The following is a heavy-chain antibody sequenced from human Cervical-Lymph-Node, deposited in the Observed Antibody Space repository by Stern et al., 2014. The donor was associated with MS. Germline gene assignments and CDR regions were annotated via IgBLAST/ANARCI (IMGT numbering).Heavy chain of an antibody. Sequence: EVQLVQSGGGLVKPGGSLRLSCAASGFTFSNAWMSWVRQAPGQGLEWVGRIKSKTDGGTTDYAAPVKGRFTISRDDSKNTLYLQMNSLKTEDTAVYYGTAYGDYRYYFDYWGQGTLVTVSS. CDR1: GFTFSNAW. CDR2: IKSKTDGGTT. D-gene: IGHD4-17*01. V-gene: IGHV3-15*01. CDR3: TAYGDYRYYFDY. J-gene: IGHJ4*02.